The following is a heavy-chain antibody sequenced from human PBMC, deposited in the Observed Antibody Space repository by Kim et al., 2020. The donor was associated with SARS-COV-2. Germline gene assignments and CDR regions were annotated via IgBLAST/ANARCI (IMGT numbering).Heavy chain of an antibody. Sequence: YNPSLKSRVTISVDTSKNQFSLKLSSVTAADTAVYYCARNYCSSTSCFDPWGQGTLVTVSS. CDR3: ARNYCSSTSCFDP. J-gene: IGHJ5*02. V-gene: IGHV4-30-2*05. D-gene: IGHD2-2*01.